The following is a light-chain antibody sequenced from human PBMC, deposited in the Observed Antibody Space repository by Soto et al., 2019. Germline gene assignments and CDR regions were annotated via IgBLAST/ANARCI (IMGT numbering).Light chain of an antibody. J-gene: IGKJ1*01. CDR2: SAS. CDR1: QSVSTY. Sequence: EIVMTQSPATLSVSPGERATLSCRASQSVSTYLAWYQQKPGQAPRLLIYSASTRATGIPARFSGGGSGTEFTLTISSLQSEACAVYICQQYNDWPPRWTFGQGTKVEIK. V-gene: IGKV3-15*01. CDR3: QQYNDWPPRWT.